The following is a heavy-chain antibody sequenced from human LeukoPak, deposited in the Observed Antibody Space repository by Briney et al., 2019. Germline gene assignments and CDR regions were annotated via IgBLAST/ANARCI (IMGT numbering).Heavy chain of an antibody. CDR3: ARAGYGDPHFDF. Sequence: GGSLRLSCAASGLTFSNYGMHWVRQAPGKGLEWVAAIWYDGSNKYYGDSVKGRFTISRDNSKNTLYLQMNSLRAEDTAAYYCARAGYGDPHFDFWGQGTLVTTSS. CDR2: IWYDGSNK. D-gene: IGHD4-17*01. CDR1: GLTFSNYG. J-gene: IGHJ4*02. V-gene: IGHV3-33*01.